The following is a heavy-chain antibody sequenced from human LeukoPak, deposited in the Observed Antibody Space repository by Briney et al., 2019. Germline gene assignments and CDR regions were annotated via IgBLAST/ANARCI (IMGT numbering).Heavy chain of an antibody. CDR3: RKNYCSGTSLYSYKKRHWFDP. Sequence: SETLSLTCAVYGVSFCGYYWSWIRQPPGKGLEWIGEINHSGSTNYNPSLKSRVTISVDTYKKQFSLKVSSVTAADTAVYYWRKNYCSGTSLYSYKKRHWFDPWGQGNLVPVPS. CDR2: INHSGST. CDR1: GVSFCGYY. D-gene: IGHD2-2*01. V-gene: IGHV4-34*01. J-gene: IGHJ5*02.